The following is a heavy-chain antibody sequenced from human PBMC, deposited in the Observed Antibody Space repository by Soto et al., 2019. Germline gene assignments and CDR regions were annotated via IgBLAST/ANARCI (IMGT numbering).Heavy chain of an antibody. CDR2: TSSDESIK. Sequence: QVQLVESGGGVVQPGGSPRLSCAASGFAFNTYGMHWVRQAPGKGLEWVAATSSDESIKTYSDSAKGRFTISRDNSRNRLYLQMDSLRAEDTALYYCAKKLPGSVMSCPDYWGRGTQVTVSS. CDR3: AKKLPGSVMSCPDY. V-gene: IGHV3-30*18. D-gene: IGHD4-4*01. J-gene: IGHJ4*02. CDR1: GFAFNTYG.